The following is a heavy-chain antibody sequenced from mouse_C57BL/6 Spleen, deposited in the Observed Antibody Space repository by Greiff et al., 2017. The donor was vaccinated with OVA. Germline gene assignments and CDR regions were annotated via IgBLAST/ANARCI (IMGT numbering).Heavy chain of an antibody. V-gene: IGHV1-55*01. J-gene: IGHJ4*01. CDR1: GYTFTSYW. D-gene: IGHD1-1*01. Sequence: VQLQQPGAELVKPGASVKMSCKASGYTFTSYWITWVKQRPGQGLEWIGDIYPGSGSTNYNEKFKSKATLTVDTSSSTAYMQLSSLTSEDSAVYYCAIFDGSSSVHYSMCYWGQGTSVTVSS. CDR3: AIFDGSSSVHYSMCY. CDR2: IYPGSGST.